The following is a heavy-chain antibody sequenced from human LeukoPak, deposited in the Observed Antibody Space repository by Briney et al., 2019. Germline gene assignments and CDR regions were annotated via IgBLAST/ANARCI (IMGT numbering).Heavy chain of an antibody. D-gene: IGHD3-9*01. V-gene: IGHV3-30*18. Sequence: GGSLRLSCAASGLTFSSYGMHWVRQAPGKGLEWVAVISYDGSNKYYADSVKGRFTISRDNSKNTLYLQMNSLRAEDTAVYYCANGRRNFDWLLISDYWGQGTLVTVSS. CDR1: GLTFSSYG. CDR3: ANGRRNFDWLLISDY. J-gene: IGHJ4*02. CDR2: ISYDGSNK.